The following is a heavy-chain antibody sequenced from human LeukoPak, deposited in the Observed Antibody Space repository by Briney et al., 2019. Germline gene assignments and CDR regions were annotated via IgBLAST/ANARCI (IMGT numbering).Heavy chain of an antibody. D-gene: IGHD3-9*01. J-gene: IGHJ4*02. CDR3: ARSPVLRYFDWLFYFDY. CDR2: INPNSGGT. CDR1: GNTFTGYY. Sequence: ASVKVSRKASGNTFTGYYMHWVRQAPGQGLEWMGWINPNSGGTNYAQKFQGWVTMTRDTSISTAYMELSRLRSDDTAVYYCARSPVLRYFDWLFYFDYWGQGTLVTVSS. V-gene: IGHV1-2*04.